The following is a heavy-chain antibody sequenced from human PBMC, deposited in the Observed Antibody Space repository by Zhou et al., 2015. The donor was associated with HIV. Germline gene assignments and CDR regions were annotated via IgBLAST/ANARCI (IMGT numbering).Heavy chain of an antibody. CDR1: GGTFSSYT. J-gene: IGHJ5*02. CDR3: ARTPAVASVNWFDP. V-gene: IGHV1-69*02. Sequence: QVQLVQSGAEVKKPGSSVKVSCKASGGTFSSYTISWVRQAPGQGLEWMGRIIPILGIANYAQKFQGRVTITADKSTSTAYMELSSLRSEDTAVYYCARTPAVASVNWFDPWGQGTLVTVSS. CDR2: IIPILGIA. D-gene: IGHD2-15*01.